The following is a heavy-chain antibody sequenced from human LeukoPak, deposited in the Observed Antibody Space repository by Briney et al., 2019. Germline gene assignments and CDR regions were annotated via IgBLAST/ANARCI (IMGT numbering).Heavy chain of an antibody. D-gene: IGHD3-16*01. J-gene: IGHJ4*02. Sequence: ASVKVSCKASGYTFTSYGISWVRQAPGQGLKWMGWTSAYNGNTNYAQKLQGRVTMTTDTSTSTAYMELRSLRSDDTAVYCCAMPLGGGYYFDYWGQGTLVTVSS. V-gene: IGHV1-18*01. CDR2: TSAYNGNT. CDR3: AMPLGGGYYFDY. CDR1: GYTFTSYG.